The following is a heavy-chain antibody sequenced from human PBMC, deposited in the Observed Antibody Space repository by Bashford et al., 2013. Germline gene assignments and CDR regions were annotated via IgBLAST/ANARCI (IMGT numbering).Heavy chain of an antibody. D-gene: IGHD6-13*01. CDR1: GYTFTSYG. CDR2: ISPYNGDT. Sequence: VASVKVSCKASGYTFTSYGISWVRQAPGQGLEWVGWISPYNGDTSYAQKVQGRVTMTTDTSTSTAYMELRSLRSDDTAVYYCARDGSRSWYVYWGQGTLVTVSS. J-gene: IGHJ4*02. V-gene: IGHV1-18*01. CDR3: ARDGSRSWYVY.